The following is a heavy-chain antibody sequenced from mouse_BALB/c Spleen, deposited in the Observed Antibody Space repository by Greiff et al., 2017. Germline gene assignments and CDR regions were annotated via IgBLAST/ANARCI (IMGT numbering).Heavy chain of an antibody. CDR1: GYTFTDYA. J-gene: IGHJ2*01. V-gene: IGHV1S137*01. D-gene: IGHD1-2*01. CDR3: ARGGSTATGPFDY. CDR2: ISTYYGDA. Sequence: QVQLQQSGAELVRPGVSVKISCKGSGYTFTDYAMHWVKQSHAKSLEWIGVISTYYGDASYNQKFKGKATMTVDKSSSTAYMELARLTSEDSAIYYCARGGSTATGPFDYWGQGTTLTVSS.